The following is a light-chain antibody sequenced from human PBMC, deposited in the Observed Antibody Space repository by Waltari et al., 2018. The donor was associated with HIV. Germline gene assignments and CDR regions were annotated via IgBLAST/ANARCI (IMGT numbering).Light chain of an antibody. Sequence: QSVLTQPPSVSGTPGQTVPISCSGGSSHIGSNPLNWYQQLPGTAPHLLIYSNNQRCSGVPDRFSGSKSDTSASLAISGRQSDDETDYYCAVREDRLNGVLFGGGTRLTVL. CDR1: SSHIGSNP. V-gene: IGLV1-44*01. CDR3: AVREDRLNGVL. J-gene: IGLJ2*01. CDR2: SNN.